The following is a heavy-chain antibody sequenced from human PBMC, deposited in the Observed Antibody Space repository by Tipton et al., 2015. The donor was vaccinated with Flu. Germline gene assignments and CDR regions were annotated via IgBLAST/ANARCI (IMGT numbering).Heavy chain of an antibody. J-gene: IGHJ4*02. D-gene: IGHD3-22*01. CDR1: GYTFTSFG. CDR2: VSAYNGNT. CDR3: ARDREDYGSSDYYSGFDY. V-gene: IGHV1-18*04. Sequence: QVQLVQSGGEVKKPGASVKVSCKAFGYTFTSFGINWVRQAPGQGLEWMGWVSAYNGNTNYAQIVQGRVTLTTDTSTRTAYMELRSLRSDDTAVYYCARDREDYGSSDYYSGFDYWGQGTLVTVSS.